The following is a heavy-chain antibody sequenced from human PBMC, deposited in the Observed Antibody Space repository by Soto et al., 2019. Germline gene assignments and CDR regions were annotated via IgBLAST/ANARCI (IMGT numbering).Heavy chain of an antibody. CDR1: GFTFSSYG. CDR3: ARTKSSSWTNCFDP. Sequence: QVQLVESGGGVVQPGRSLRLSCAASGFTFSSYGMHWVRQAPGKGLVWVAVIWYDGRNKYYADSVKGRFTISRDNSKNTLYLQMNSLRAEDTAVYYCARTKSSSWTNCFDPWGQGTLVTVSS. CDR2: IWYDGRNK. J-gene: IGHJ5*02. V-gene: IGHV3-33*01. D-gene: IGHD6-13*01.